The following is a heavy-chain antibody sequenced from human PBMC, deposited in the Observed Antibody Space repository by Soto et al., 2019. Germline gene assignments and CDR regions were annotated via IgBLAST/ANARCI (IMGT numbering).Heavy chain of an antibody. CDR1: GYPVTAYY. J-gene: IGHJ3*02. Sequence: QLHLVHSGAVVKKPGASVTVSCSASGYPVTAYYMHWVRQAPGRGLEWMGGINPATGAAKYTQTFQGRVTMTRDTSTSTVFMELSGLTSEDTAVVYCAGWGGVGVAGSAAFDMWGQGTLVTVSS. D-gene: IGHD3-3*01. V-gene: IGHV1-2*02. CDR2: INPATGAA. CDR3: AGWGGVGVAGSAAFDM.